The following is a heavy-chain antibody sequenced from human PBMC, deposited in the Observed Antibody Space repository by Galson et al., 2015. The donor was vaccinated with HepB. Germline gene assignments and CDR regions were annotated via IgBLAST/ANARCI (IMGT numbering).Heavy chain of an antibody. CDR3: ARGPWYYGSGSYSLGYFQH. V-gene: IGHV3-7*03. D-gene: IGHD3-10*01. J-gene: IGHJ1*01. CDR2: IKQDGSEK. Sequence: SLRLSCAASGFTFSSYWMSWVRQAPGKGLEWVANIKQDGSEKYYVDSVKGRFTISRDNAKNSLYLQVNSLRAEDTAVYYCARGPWYYGSGSYSLGYFQHWGQGTLVTVSS. CDR1: GFTFSSYW.